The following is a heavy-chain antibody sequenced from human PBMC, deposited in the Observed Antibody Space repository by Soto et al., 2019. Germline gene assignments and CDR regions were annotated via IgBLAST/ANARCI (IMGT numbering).Heavy chain of an antibody. CDR3: ARGHDILTGSWFDP. V-gene: IGHV3-23*01. Sequence: EVQLLESGGGLVQPGGSLRLSCAASGFTFSSYAMSWVRQAPGKGLEWVSAISGSGGSTYYADSVKGRFTISRDNSKNTLCLQMNSLRAEATAVYYCARGHDILTGSWFDPWGQGTLVTVSS. J-gene: IGHJ5*02. CDR1: GFTFSSYA. CDR2: ISGSGGST. D-gene: IGHD3-9*01.